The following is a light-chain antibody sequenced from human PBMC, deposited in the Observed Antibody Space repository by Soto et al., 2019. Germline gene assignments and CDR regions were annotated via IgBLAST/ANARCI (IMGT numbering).Light chain of an antibody. CDR3: GSYATGGAYV. J-gene: IGLJ1*01. V-gene: IGLV2-14*01. Sequence: QSALTQPASVSGSPGQSITISCTGTSSDVGGYNAVSWYQQHPGKAPKLVIYDVTNRPSGASNRFSGSKSGNTASLTISGLQAEDEADYYCGSYATGGAYVFGTGTKVTVL. CDR2: DVT. CDR1: SSDVGGYNA.